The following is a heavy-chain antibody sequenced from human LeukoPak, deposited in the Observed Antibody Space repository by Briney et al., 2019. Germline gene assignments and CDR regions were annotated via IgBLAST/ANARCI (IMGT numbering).Heavy chain of an antibody. V-gene: IGHV3-74*01. CDR2: INGDGNTI. Sequence: QTGGCLRLSCAASGFTFSSYWMHWVRQAPGKGLVWVSRINGDGNTINYADSVRGRFTISRDNAKNTLYLQMNSLRAEDTAVYYCARGKSGSYGLEDYLGHGTLVTVSS. CDR1: GFTFSSYW. CDR3: ARGKSGSYGLEDY. D-gene: IGHD1-26*01. J-gene: IGHJ4*01.